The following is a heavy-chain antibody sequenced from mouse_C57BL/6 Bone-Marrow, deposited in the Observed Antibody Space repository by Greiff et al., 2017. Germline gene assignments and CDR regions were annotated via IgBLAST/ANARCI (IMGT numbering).Heavy chain of an antibody. CDR2: INPYNGGT. Sequence: EVQLQQSGPVLVKPGASVKMSCKASGYTFTDYYMNWVKQSHGKSLEWIGVINPYNGGTSYNQKFKGKATLTVDKSSSTAYMELNSLTSEDSAVYYCARGDDGYYCPYYFDYWGQGTTLTVSS. D-gene: IGHD2-3*01. V-gene: IGHV1-19*01. J-gene: IGHJ2*01. CDR3: ARGDDGYYCPYYFDY. CDR1: GYTFTDYY.